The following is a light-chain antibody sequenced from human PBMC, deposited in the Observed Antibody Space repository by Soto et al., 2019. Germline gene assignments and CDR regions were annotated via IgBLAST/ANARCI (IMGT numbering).Light chain of an antibody. CDR2: QVS. CDR1: RRDVGGYHY. CDR3: SSFTSTHTYV. Sequence: QSALTRPDSGSGSAGQSMTISCTGSRRDVGGYHYVSSYQQHPGKAPKLIIYQVSHRPSGVSDRFSGSKSGNTAPLTISGLQGEDEATYYCSSFTSTHTYVFGTGSKVTV. V-gene: IGLV2-14*03. J-gene: IGLJ1*01.